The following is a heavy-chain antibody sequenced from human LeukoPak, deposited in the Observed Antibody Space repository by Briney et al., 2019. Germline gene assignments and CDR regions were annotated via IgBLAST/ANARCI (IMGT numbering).Heavy chain of an antibody. J-gene: IGHJ6*02. V-gene: IGHV3-21*01. D-gene: IGHD6-19*01. CDR3: ARGAAGYYGMDV. Sequence: GSLRLSCAASGFTFSGYWIHWVRQAPGKGLEWVSSIRSGSNYIYYADSVKGRFTISRDNAKNSLYLQVSSLRAEDTAVYYCARGAAGYYGMDVWGQGTTVTVSS. CDR1: GFTFSGYW. CDR2: IRSGSNYI.